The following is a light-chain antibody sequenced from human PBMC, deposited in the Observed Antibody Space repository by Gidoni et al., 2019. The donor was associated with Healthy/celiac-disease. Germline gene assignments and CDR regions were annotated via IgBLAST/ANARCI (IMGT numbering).Light chain of an antibody. CDR2: GAS. CDR3: QKYGSSL. V-gene: IGKV3-20*01. CDR1: QSVSSSY. J-gene: IGKJ1*01. Sequence: EIVFTQSPGTRSLSPGERATLSCRASQSVSSSYLAWYQQKPGQAPRLLIYGASSRATGIPDRFSGSGSGTDFTLTISRLEPEDFAVYYCQKYGSSLFXQXTKVEIK.